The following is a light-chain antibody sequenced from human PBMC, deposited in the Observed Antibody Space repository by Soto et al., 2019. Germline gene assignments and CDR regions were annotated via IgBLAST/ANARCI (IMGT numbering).Light chain of an antibody. CDR1: QSVSSN. J-gene: IGKJ1*01. V-gene: IGKV3-15*01. Sequence: EIVMTHCXATRSXXPXXXXRRXXRSSQSVSSNLAWYQHKPGQAPRLLIYGASTRAIDIPARFSGSGSETEFTLTISSLQSEDFAVYYCQQYNNWPRTFGQGTKVDI. CDR2: GAS. CDR3: QQYNNWPRT.